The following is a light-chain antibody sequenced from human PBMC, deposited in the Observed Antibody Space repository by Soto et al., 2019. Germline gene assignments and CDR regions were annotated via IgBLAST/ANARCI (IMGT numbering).Light chain of an antibody. J-gene: IGLJ3*02. CDR2: DVT. V-gene: IGLV2-11*01. Sequence: QSALTQPRSVSGSPGQSVIISCTGTNSDVGAYDYVSWYQQHPGKAPKLIIYDVTNRPSGVPDRFSASKSGNTASLTISGLQAEDEADYYCCSYAGSSTWVFGGGTKLTVL. CDR3: CSYAGSSTWV. CDR1: NSDVGAYDY.